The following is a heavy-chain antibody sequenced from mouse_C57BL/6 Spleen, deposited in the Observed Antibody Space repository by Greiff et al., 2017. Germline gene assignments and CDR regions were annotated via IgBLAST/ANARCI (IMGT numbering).Heavy chain of an antibody. CDR1: GYTFTTYP. CDR3: ARRGGQLRPFAY. CDR2: FHPYNDDT. V-gene: IGHV1-47*01. J-gene: IGHJ3*01. Sequence: VQVVESGAELVKPGASVKMSCKASGYTFTTYPIEWMKQNHGKSLEWIGNFHPYNDDTKYNEKFKGKATLTVEKSSSTVYLELSRLTSDDSAVYYCARRGGQLRPFAYWGQGTLVTVSA. D-gene: IGHD3-2*02.